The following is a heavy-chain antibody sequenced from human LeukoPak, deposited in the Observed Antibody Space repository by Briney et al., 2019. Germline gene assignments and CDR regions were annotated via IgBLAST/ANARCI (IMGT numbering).Heavy chain of an antibody. CDR2: IYSGGST. CDR3: ASHRYCSSTSCYI. CDR1: GFTVSSNY. V-gene: IGHV3-66*02. J-gene: IGHJ4*02. Sequence: GGSLRLSCAASGFTVSSNYMSWVRQAPGKGLEWVSAIYSGGSTYYADSVKGRFTISRDNSKNTLYLQMNSLRAEDTAVYYCASHRYCSSTSCYIGGQGTLVTVSS. D-gene: IGHD2-2*02.